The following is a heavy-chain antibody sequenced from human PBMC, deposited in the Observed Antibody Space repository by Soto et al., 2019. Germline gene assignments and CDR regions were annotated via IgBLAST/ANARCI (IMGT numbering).Heavy chain of an antibody. CDR2: IKEDGSNK. CDR3: ARDFSGDYGALDT. D-gene: IGHD4-17*01. J-gene: IGHJ3*02. Sequence: PGGSLRLSCAASGFTFSSYWMSWVRQVPGKGLQWVANIKEDGSNKVYADSVKGRFTISRDNSKNTLYLQMNSLRAEDTAVYYCARDFSGDYGALDTWGQGKMLPISS. CDR1: GFTFSSYW. V-gene: IGHV3-7*01.